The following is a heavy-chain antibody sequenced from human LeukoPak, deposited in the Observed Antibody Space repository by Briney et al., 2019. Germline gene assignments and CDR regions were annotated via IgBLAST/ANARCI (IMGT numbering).Heavy chain of an antibody. V-gene: IGHV4-4*07. CDR3: ARDRSSSSWYQGAGWFDP. CDR2: IYTSGST. D-gene: IGHD6-13*01. CDR1: GGSISSYY. J-gene: IGHJ5*02. Sequence: KSSETLSLTCTVSGGSISSYYWSWIRQPAGKGLEWIGRIYTSGSTNYNPSLKSRVTMSVDTSKNQFSLKLSSVTAADTAVYYCARDRSSSSWYQGAGWFDPWGQGTLVTVSS.